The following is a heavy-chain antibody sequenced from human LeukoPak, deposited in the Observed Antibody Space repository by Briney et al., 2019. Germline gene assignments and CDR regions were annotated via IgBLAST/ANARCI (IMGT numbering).Heavy chain of an antibody. Sequence: SETLSRTCAVYGGSFSGYYWSWIRQPPGKGLEWIGEINHSGSTNYNPSLKSRVTISVDTSKNQFSLKLSSVTAADTAVFYCARSLGPMAVAGIGYWGQGTLVTVSS. J-gene: IGHJ4*02. CDR1: GGSFSGYY. V-gene: IGHV4-34*01. D-gene: IGHD6-19*01. CDR3: ARSLGPMAVAGIGY. CDR2: INHSGST.